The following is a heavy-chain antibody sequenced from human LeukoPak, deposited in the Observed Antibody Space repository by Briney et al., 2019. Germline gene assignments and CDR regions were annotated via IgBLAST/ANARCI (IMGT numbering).Heavy chain of an antibody. J-gene: IGHJ4*02. CDR2: IYPGDSDT. V-gene: IGHV5-51*01. D-gene: IGHD3-22*01. CDR3: ARQGRISTCYYDSSGYYYGY. CDR1: GYSFTSYW. Sequence: GESLKISCRGSGYSFTSYWIGWVRQMPGKGLEWMGIIYPGDSDTRYSPSFQGQVTISADKSISTAYLQWSSLKASDTAMYYCARQGRISTCYYDSSGYYYGYWGQGTLVTVSS.